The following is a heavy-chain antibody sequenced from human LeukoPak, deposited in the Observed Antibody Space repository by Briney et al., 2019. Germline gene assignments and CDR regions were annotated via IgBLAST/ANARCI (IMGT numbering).Heavy chain of an antibody. CDR3: ARNRWMAY. J-gene: IGHJ4*02. V-gene: IGHV1-2*02. D-gene: IGHD5-24*01. CDR2: INPNSGT. Sequence: ASLKVSCKASGYTFTDYYMHWVRQAPGQGLEWMGWINPNSGTNYAQTFQGSVTMTTDTSISTAYMELTRLTSDDTAVYYCARNRWMAYWGQGTLVTVSS. CDR1: GYTFTDYY.